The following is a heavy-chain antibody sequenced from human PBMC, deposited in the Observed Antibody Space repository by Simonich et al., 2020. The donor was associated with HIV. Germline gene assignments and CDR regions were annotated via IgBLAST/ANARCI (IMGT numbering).Heavy chain of an antibody. D-gene: IGHD6-19*01. J-gene: IGHJ1*01. Sequence: QVQLVQSGAEVKKPGASVKVSCKAYGYNFTGYYLHWVRQAPGQGLEWMGWINPNIGDTKSAQHFQGRVPMTRDTSISTAYMELSRLSSDDTAIFYCARAGVRQWLVQYLQHWGQGTLVSVSS. V-gene: IGHV1-2*02. CDR3: ARAGVRQWLVQYLQH. CDR1: GYNFTGYY. CDR2: INPNIGDT.